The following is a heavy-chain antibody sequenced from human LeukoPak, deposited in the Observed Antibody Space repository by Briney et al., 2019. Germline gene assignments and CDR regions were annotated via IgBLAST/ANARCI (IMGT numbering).Heavy chain of an antibody. Sequence: SETLSLTCTVSGGSISRYYWSWVRQPPGKGLEWMGYIYYSGSTNYNPSLKSRVTISVDTSKNQFSLKQSSVTAADTAVYYCAGLYYDFWSGYPPPPYFDSLGQGTLVTVS. CDR3: AGLYYDFWSGYPPPPYFDS. CDR2: IYYSGST. V-gene: IGHV4-59*01. D-gene: IGHD3-3*01. CDR1: GGSISRYY. J-gene: IGHJ4*02.